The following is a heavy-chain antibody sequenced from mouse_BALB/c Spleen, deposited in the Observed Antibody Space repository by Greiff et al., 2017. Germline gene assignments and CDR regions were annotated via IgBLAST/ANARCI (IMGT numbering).Heavy chain of an antibody. CDR2: ISSGGSYT. Sequence: EVHLVESGGGLVKPGGSLKLSCAASGFTFSSYTMSWVRQTPEKRLEWVATISSGGSYTYYPDSVKGRFTISRDNAKNTLYLQMSSLKSEDTAMYYCTRDLYYYGSSSWYFDYWGQGTTLTVSS. CDR1: GFTFSSYT. D-gene: IGHD1-1*01. V-gene: IGHV5-6-4*01. CDR3: TRDLYYYGSSSWYFDY. J-gene: IGHJ2*01.